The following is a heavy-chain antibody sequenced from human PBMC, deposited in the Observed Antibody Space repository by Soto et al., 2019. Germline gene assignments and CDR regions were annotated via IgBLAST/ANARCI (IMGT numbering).Heavy chain of an antibody. J-gene: IGHJ4*02. V-gene: IGHV3-23*01. D-gene: IGHD3-16*01. Sequence: EVQLLESGGALVQPGGSLRLSCAASGFTFSSYAMTWVRQSPGKGLEWVSSIFSSAGGTYYADSVKGRFTISRDNSKNTLYLHMNSLRGEDTAVYYFTKTRGGQARSPDFWGQGTLVTVSS. CDR1: GFTFSSYA. CDR3: TKTRGGQARSPDF. CDR2: IFSSAGGT.